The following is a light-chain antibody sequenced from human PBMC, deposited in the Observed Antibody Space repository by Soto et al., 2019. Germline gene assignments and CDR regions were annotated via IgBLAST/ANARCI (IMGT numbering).Light chain of an antibody. V-gene: IGLV1-44*01. CDR1: SSNIGSNT. CDR2: SNN. J-gene: IGLJ2*01. Sequence: QSVLTQPPSASGTPGQRVTISCSGSSSNIGSNTVNGYQQLPGTAPKLLIYSNNQRPSGVPDRFSGSKSGTSASLAISGLQSEDEADYYCAAWDDSLNGPVVFGGGTKVTVL. CDR3: AAWDDSLNGPVV.